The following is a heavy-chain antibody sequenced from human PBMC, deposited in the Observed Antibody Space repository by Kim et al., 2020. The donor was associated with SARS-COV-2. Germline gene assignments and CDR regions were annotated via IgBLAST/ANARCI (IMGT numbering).Heavy chain of an antibody. J-gene: IGHJ5*02. CDR1: GFTFSNYA. Sequence: GGSLRLSCAASGFTFSNYAMNWIRQAPGKGLEWVAYINKRGDVKYHADSVQGRFTISRDNARNSLYLQMKSLRVEDTGVYYCAKWNDDNAWGQGTLGTV. D-gene: IGHD1-1*01. CDR2: INKRGDVK. CDR3: AKWNDDNA. V-gene: IGHV3-48*03.